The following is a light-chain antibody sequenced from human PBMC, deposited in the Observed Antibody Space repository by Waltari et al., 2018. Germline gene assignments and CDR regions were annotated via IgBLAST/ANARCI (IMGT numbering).Light chain of an antibody. CDR3: HQSIFLPAT. CDR1: QSLGTS. CDR2: YAS. J-gene: IGKJ1*01. Sequence: EIVLTQSPDVQSPSPKDTLTIPCRASQSLGTSLHWYQQKPGQSPKLLIKYASESFPGVPSRFRGSGSGTDFTLTINSLEPEDAATYYCHQSIFLPATFGQGTKVEIK. V-gene: IGKV6-21*01.